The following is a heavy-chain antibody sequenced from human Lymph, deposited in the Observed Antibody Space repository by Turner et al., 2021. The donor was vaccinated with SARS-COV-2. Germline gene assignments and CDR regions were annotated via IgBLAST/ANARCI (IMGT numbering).Heavy chain of an antibody. J-gene: IGHJ6*02. CDR1: GIIVSRNY. D-gene: IGHD6-13*01. CDR3: ARDLGTYGMDV. CDR2: IYSGGTT. V-gene: IGHV3-53*02. Sequence: EVHLVETGGCLIQPGGSLRLSCAASGIIVSRNYMNWVRQAPGKGLEWVSVIYSGGTTYYADSVKGRFTISRDNSKNTLYLQMNSLRVEDTAVYYCARDLGTYGMDVWGQGTTVTVSS.